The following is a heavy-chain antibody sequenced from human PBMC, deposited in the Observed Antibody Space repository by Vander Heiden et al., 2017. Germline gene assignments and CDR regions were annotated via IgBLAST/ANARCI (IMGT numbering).Heavy chain of an antibody. CDR2: IYYSGST. V-gene: IGHV4-59*01. Sequence: QVQLQESGPGLVQPSETLSLTCTVSGGSISSYYWSWIRQPPGKGLEWIGYIYYSGSTNYNPSLKSRVTISVDTSKNQFSLKLSSVTAADTAVYYCARAPRQHFDYWGQGTLVTVSS. CDR3: ARAPRQHFDY. J-gene: IGHJ4*02. CDR1: GGSISSYY. D-gene: IGHD6-6*01.